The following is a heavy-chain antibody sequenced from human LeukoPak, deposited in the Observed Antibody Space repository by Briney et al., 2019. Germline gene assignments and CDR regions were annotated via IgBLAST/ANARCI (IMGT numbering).Heavy chain of an antibody. CDR1: GGSISSYY. D-gene: IGHD6-6*01. J-gene: IGHJ4*02. V-gene: IGHV4-59*08. Sequence: PSETLSLTCTVSGGSISSYYWSWIRQPPGKGLEWIGYIYYGGSTNYNPSLKSRVTISVDTSKNQFSLKLSSVTAADTAVYYCARHGLQYSSSPYFDYWGQGTLVTVSS. CDR2: IYYGGST. CDR3: ARHGLQYSSSPYFDY.